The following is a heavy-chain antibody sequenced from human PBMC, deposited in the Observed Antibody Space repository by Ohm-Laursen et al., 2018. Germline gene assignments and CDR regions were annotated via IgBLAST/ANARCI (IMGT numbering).Heavy chain of an antibody. V-gene: IGHV4-34*01. CDR2: INHSGST. Sequence: TLSLTCAVYGGSFSGYYWNWIRQPPGKGLEWIGEINHSGSTNYNPSLKSRITISVDTSKNQLSLKLSSVTGANTAVYYWAGRGYGGQGTLVTVPS. D-gene: IGHD1-26*01. J-gene: IGHJ4*02. CDR3: AGRGY. CDR1: GGSFSGYY.